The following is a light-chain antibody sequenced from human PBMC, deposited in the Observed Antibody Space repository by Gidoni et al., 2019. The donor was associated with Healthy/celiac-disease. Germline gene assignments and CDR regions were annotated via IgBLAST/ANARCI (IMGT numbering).Light chain of an antibody. CDR1: QSVSSSY. J-gene: IGKJ1*01. Sequence: EIVLTKSPGTLSFSPGERATLSCRASQSVSSSYLAWYQQKPGQAPRLLISGASSRATGIPERFSGSVSGTDFTLTISRLEPEDFAVYYCQQYGSSPRTFXXXTKVEIK. CDR3: QQYGSSPRT. V-gene: IGKV3-20*01. CDR2: GAS.